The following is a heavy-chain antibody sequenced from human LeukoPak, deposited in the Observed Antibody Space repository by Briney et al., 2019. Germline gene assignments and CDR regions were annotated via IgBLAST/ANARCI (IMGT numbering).Heavy chain of an antibody. V-gene: IGHV1-18*01. D-gene: IGHD3-22*01. CDR1: GYTFTSNG. J-gene: IGHJ5*02. CDR2: ISAYNGNT. CDR3: ARVSYYDSSGYYYSWFDP. Sequence: ASVKVSCKASGYTFTSNGISWVRQAPGQGLEWMGWISAYNGNTNYAQKLQGRVTMTTDTSTSTAYMELRSLRSDDTAVYYCARVSYYDSSGYYYSWFDPWGQGTLVTVSS.